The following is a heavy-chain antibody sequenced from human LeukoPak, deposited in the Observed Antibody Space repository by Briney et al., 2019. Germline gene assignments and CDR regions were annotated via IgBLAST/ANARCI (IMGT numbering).Heavy chain of an antibody. CDR1: GGSISSSSYY. CDR3: ARHDGYNYYFDY. D-gene: IGHD5-24*01. Sequence: SKTLSLTCTVSGGSISSSSYYWGWIRQPPGKGLEWIGSIYYSGSTYYNPSRKSRVTISVDTSKNQFSLKLSSVTAADTAVYYCARHDGYNYYFDYWGQGALVTVSS. J-gene: IGHJ4*02. V-gene: IGHV4-39*01. CDR2: IYYSGST.